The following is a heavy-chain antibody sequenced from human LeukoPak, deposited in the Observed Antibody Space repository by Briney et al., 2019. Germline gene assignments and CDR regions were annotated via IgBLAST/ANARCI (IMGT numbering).Heavy chain of an antibody. CDR2: INHSGST. J-gene: IGHJ4*02. CDR3: ASYWGGYCSSTSCYREGFDY. CDR1: GGSFSGYY. V-gene: IGHV4-34*01. D-gene: IGHD2-2*01. Sequence: PSETLSLTCAVYGGSFSGYYWSWIRQPPGKGLEWIEEINHSGSTNYNPSLKSRVTISVDTSKNQFSLKLSSVTAADTAVYYCASYWGGYCSSTSCYREGFDYWGQGTLVTVSS.